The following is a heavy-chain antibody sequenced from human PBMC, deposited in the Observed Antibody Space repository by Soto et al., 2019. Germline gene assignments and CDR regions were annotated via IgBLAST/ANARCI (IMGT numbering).Heavy chain of an antibody. CDR1: GLTFSSYA. CDR3: AKGGFELLLLEWLDYFGY. J-gene: IGHJ4*02. Sequence: PGGSLRLSCAASGLTFSSYAMSWVRQAPGKGLERVSAISGSGSSTYYAASKKGRSTTSRDNSKNTLYLQMNRLRAEDTAVYYCAKGGFELLLLEWLDYFGYWGQGTLVTVSS. D-gene: IGHD3-3*01. CDR2: ISGSGSST. V-gene: IGHV3-23*01.